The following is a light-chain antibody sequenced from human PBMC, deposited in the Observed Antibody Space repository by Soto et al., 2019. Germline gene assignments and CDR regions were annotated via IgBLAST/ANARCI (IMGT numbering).Light chain of an antibody. V-gene: IGKV1-5*01. Sequence: DIQMTQSPSTLSASVGDRVTITCRASQTISSWLAWYQQKPGKAPKVLIYDASSLKSGVPSRFSGSGSGTDFTLTISSLQPDDFATYYCQQYNTYSSFGKGTKLEI. CDR1: QTISSW. J-gene: IGKJ2*01. CDR2: DAS. CDR3: QQYNTYSS.